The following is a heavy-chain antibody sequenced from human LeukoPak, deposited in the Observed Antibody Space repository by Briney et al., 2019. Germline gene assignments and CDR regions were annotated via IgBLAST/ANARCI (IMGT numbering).Heavy chain of an antibody. V-gene: IGHV1-2*02. Sequence: ASVKVSCKASGYTFTGHYMHWVRQAPGQGLEWMGWINPNSGGTNYAQKFQGRVTMTRDTSISTAYMELSRLRSDDTAVYFCARVPLANYYDSSGYQYFQHWGQGTLVTVPS. D-gene: IGHD3-22*01. CDR3: ARVPLANYYDSSGYQYFQH. CDR1: GYTFTGHY. CDR2: INPNSGGT. J-gene: IGHJ1*01.